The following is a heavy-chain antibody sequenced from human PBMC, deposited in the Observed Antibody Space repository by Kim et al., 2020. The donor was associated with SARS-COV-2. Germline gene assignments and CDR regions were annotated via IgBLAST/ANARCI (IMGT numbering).Heavy chain of an antibody. CDR3: ATAYAGAGTAPFAY. Sequence: ASVKVSCKASGYTFTELSMHWVRQAPGHGPEWMGGFDPDNGETIYAQRFQGRVTMTEDTSTDTAYMELSSLRSEDTAVYYCATAYAGAGTAPFAYWGRGT. J-gene: IGHJ4*02. CDR1: GYTFTELS. V-gene: IGHV1-24*01. D-gene: IGHD6-13*01. CDR2: FDPDNGET.